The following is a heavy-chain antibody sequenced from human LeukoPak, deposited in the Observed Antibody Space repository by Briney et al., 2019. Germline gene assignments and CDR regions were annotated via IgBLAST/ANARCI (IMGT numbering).Heavy chain of an antibody. CDR2: ISSSSSTI. J-gene: IGHJ4*02. CDR1: GFTFSSYS. D-gene: IGHD3-22*01. Sequence: GGSLRLSCAASGFTFSSYSMNWVRQAPGKWVEWVSYISSSSSTIYYADSVMGRFTISRDNAKNSLYLQMNSLRAEYTAVYYCARALVVRGYDYWGQGTLVTVSS. V-gene: IGHV3-48*01. CDR3: ARALVVRGYDY.